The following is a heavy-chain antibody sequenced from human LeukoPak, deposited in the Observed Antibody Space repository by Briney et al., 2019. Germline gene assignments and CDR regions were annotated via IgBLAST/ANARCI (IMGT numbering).Heavy chain of an antibody. D-gene: IGHD5-18*01. J-gene: IGHJ5*02. CDR1: GFTFSDYY. CDR3: LVDTAMVTGNWFDP. CDR2: ISSSGSTI. V-gene: IGHV3-11*01. Sequence: GGSLRLSCAASGFTFSDYYMSWIRQAPGKGLEWVSYISSSGSTIYYADSVKGRFTISRDNAKNSLDLQMNSLRAEDTAVYYCLVDTAMVTGNWFDPWGQGTLVTVSS.